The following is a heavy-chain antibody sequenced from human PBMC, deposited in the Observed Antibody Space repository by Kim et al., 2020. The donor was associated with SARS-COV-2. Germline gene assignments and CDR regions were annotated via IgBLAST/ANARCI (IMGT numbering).Heavy chain of an antibody. CDR2: ISGDGSII. J-gene: IGHJ4*02. Sequence: GGSLRLSCAASGFTSSDLYMSWIRQAPGKGLEWVSYISGDGSIIHYADSVKGRFTVSRDNAKSSVYLQMNSLRAEDTAVYYCAREPYYYSSSPWGQGTLVIVSS. CDR1: GFTSSDLY. CDR3: AREPYYYSSSP. V-gene: IGHV3-11*01. D-gene: IGHD3-3*01.